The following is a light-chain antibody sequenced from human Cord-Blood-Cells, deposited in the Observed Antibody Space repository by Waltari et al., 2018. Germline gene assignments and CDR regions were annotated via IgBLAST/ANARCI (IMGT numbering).Light chain of an antibody. CDR3: CSYAGSYTLV. Sequence: QSALTQPRSVSGSPGQSVTISCTGTSSDVGGYNYVSLYQQHPGKAPKLMIYDVSKRPSWVPDRVSVSQSGNAASLTISGLQAEDEADYYCCSYAGSYTLVFGGGTKLTVL. V-gene: IGLV2-11*01. J-gene: IGLJ2*01. CDR2: DVS. CDR1: SSDVGGYNY.